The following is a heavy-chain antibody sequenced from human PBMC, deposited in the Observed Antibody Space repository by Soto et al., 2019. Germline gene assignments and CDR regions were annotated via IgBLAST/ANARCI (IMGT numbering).Heavy chain of an antibody. J-gene: IGHJ4*02. CDR2: ISSNGGST. D-gene: IGHD1-26*01. CDR1: GFTFSSYA. CDR3: VKIGTTIRNFFDY. Sequence: PGGFLRLSCAASGFTFSSYAMHWVRQAPGKGLEYVSAISSNGGSTYYANSVKGRFTISRDNSKNTLYLQMGSLRAEDMAVYYCVKIGTTIRNFFDYWGQGTLVTLSS. V-gene: IGHV3-64*01.